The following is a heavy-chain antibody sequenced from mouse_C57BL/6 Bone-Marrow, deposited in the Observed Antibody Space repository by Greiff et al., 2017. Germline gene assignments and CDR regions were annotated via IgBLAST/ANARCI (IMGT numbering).Heavy chain of an antibody. CDR2: ISDGGSYT. J-gene: IGHJ4*01. CDR1: GFTFSSYA. V-gene: IGHV5-4*01. Sequence: EVQVVESGGGLVKPGGSLKLSCAASGFTFSSYAMSWVRQTPEKRLEWVATISDGGSYTYYPDNVKGRFTISRDNAKNNLYLQMSHLKSEDTAMYYCARESNWPDMDYWGQGTSVTVSS. CDR3: ARESNWPDMDY. D-gene: IGHD2-5*01.